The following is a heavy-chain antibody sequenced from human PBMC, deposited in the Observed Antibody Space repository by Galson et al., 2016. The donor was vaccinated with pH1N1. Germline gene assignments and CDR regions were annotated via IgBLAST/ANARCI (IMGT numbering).Heavy chain of an antibody. CDR3: ARDLGYAYGFYYYYYMDV. D-gene: IGHD5-18*01. Sequence: SLRLSCAASGFSLSSYSMNWVRQAPGKGLKWVSYISRSVTNIYYAGSVKGRFTISRDTAKNSLYLQMDSLRLDDTAVYFCARDLGYAYGFYYYYYMDVWGKGTTVTVSS. V-gene: IGHV3-48*04. CDR2: ISRSVTNI. CDR1: GFSLSSYS. J-gene: IGHJ6*03.